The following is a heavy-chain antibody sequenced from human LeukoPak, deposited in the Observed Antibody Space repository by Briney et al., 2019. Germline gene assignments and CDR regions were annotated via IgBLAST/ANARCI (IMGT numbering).Heavy chain of an antibody. D-gene: IGHD3-22*01. J-gene: IGHJ4*02. CDR3: AGVVVITRSLDY. Sequence: SETLSLTCTVSGGSISGYYWNWIRQPPGKGLEWIGYIYYSGSTNYNPSLKSRVTISVDTSKNQFSLKLSSVAAADTAVYYCAGVVVITRSLDYWGQGTLVTVSS. CDR1: GGSISGYY. V-gene: IGHV4-59*08. CDR2: IYYSGST.